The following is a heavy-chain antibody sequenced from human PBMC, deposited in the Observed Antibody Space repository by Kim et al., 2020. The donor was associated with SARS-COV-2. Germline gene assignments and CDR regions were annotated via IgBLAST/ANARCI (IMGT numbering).Heavy chain of an antibody. CDR2: INHSGST. D-gene: IGHD5-18*01. CDR1: GGSFSGYY. J-gene: IGHJ4*02. CDR3: ARSRGYSYGYYFDY. Sequence: SETLSLTCAVYGGSFSGYYWSWIRQPPGKGLEWIGEINHSGSTNYNPSLKSRVTISVDTSKNQFSLKLSSVTAADTAVYYCARSRGYSYGYYFDYWGQGTLVTVSS. V-gene: IGHV4-34*01.